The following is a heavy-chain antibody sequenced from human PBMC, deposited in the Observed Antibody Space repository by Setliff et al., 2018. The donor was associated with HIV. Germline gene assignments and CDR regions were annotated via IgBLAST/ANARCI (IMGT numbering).Heavy chain of an antibody. D-gene: IGHD6-19*01. Sequence: ASVKVSCKASGYTFGNYYMHWVRQAPGQGLEWMGRIAPNSGGTKYAQKFEGRVTMTRDTSINTVYMEVSSLRSDDTAVYYCARDLLAVANTYYYYYMDVWGKGTTVTVSS. CDR2: IAPNSGGT. CDR3: ARDLLAVANTYYYYYMDV. CDR1: GYTFGNYY. V-gene: IGHV1-2*06. J-gene: IGHJ6*03.